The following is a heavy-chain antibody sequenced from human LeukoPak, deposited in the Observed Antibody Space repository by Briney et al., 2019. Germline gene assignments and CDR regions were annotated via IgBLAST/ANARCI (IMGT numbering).Heavy chain of an antibody. J-gene: IGHJ4*02. Sequence: GGSLRLSCADSGFTFRSYAMSGVRQAPGKGVEGVSAISGSGGSTYYADSVKGGFTISRENSKKTLYMQMNRLRAEDTAVYYCATMSTGTILWGQGTLVTVSS. CDR3: ATMSTGTIL. CDR1: GFTFRSYA. CDR2: ISGSGGST. V-gene: IGHV3-23*01. D-gene: IGHD4-17*01.